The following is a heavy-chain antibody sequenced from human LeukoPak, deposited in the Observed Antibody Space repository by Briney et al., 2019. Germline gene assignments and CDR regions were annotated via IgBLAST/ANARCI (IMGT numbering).Heavy chain of an antibody. D-gene: IGHD3-10*01. V-gene: IGHV1-18*01. J-gene: IGHJ2*01. CDR3: ARDGGLLWSPFDL. CDR2: ISAYNGNT. Sequence: ASVKVSCKVSGYSLSELSIHWVRQAPGQGLEWMGWISAYNGNTNYAQKLQGRVTMTTDTSTSTAYMELRSLRSDDTAMYYCARDGGLLWSPFDLWGRGTLVTVSS. CDR1: GYSLSELS.